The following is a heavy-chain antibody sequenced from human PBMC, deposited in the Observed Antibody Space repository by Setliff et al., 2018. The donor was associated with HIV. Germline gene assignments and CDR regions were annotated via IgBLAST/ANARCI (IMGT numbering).Heavy chain of an antibody. CDR2: INPNSGGT. D-gene: IGHD2-8*02. CDR1: GYTFTAYY. V-gene: IGHV1-2*06. CDR3: ARVRGHCTGGGCYSDYYGMDV. J-gene: IGHJ6*02. Sequence: GASVKVSCKASGYTFTAYYMHWVRQAPGQGLEWMGRINPNSGGTKSAQKFQGRVTMTWDTSISTYYMEVTRLKSDDTAVYYCARVRGHCTGGGCYSDYYGMDVWGQGTMVTVSS.